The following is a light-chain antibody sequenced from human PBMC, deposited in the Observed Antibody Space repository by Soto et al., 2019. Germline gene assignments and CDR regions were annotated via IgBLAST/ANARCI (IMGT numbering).Light chain of an antibody. V-gene: IGLV2-23*02. CDR1: SSDVGAYNF. CDR2: NVY. CDR3: CSYAGSRTYV. Sequence: QSALTQPASVSGSPGQSITISCTGTSSDVGAYNFVSWHQQHPGKAPKLMIYNVYDRPSGISYRFSGSKSGNTASLTISGLQTEDEADYYCCSYAGSRTYVFGPGTKLTVL. J-gene: IGLJ1*01.